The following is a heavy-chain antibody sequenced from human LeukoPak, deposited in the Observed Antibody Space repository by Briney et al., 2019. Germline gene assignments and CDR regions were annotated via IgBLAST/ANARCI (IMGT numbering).Heavy chain of an antibody. CDR1: GFIFSSFH. Sequence: GGSLRLSCAASGFIFSSFHINWVRQAPGKGLEWLSYISRDSTTIYYADSVKGRFTISRDNAKNSLYLQMNSLRAEDTAVYYCARAYSSGIDYWGQGTLVTVSS. V-gene: IGHV3-48*01. CDR3: ARAYSSGIDY. CDR2: ISRDSTTI. D-gene: IGHD6-19*01. J-gene: IGHJ4*02.